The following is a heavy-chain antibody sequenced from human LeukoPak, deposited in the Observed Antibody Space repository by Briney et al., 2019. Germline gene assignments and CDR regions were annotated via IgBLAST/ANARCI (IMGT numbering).Heavy chain of an antibody. CDR2: INPNSGFT. CDR1: GYPFTTYY. CDR3: ARGPDTSGYYPFDD. Sequence: ASGYPFTTYYIHWVRQAPGQGLEWMGWINPNSGFTDYAQKFQGRVTMTSDTSISTAYMELRRLRSDDTAVYYCARGPDTSGYYPFDDWGQGTLVTASS. V-gene: IGHV1-2*02. J-gene: IGHJ4*02. D-gene: IGHD3-22*01.